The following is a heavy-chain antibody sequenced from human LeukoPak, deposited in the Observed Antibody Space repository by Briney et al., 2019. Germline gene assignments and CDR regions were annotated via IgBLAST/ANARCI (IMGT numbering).Heavy chain of an antibody. CDR3: ARHARPSGGLHAFDI. J-gene: IGHJ3*02. V-gene: IGHV4-38-2*01. D-gene: IGHD3-10*01. CDR2: IYHSEST. Sequence: SETLSLTCAVSGYSISSGYYWGWIRQPPGKGLEWIGSIYHSESTYYNPSLKSRVTISVDTSKNQFSLKLSSVTAADTAVYYCARHARPSGGLHAFDIWGQGTMVTVSS. CDR1: GYSISSGYY.